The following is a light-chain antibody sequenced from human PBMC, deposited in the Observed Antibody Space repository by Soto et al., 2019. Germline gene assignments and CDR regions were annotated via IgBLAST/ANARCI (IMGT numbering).Light chain of an antibody. CDR2: DAS. J-gene: IGKJ3*01. Sequence: DIQMPQSPSSLSASVGDRVTITCQASQDISNYLNWYQKKPGKAPKLLIYDASNLETGLPPRFTGRGSGTDFTCTISSLKPEDIVTYYCQQDDNVPLFGPGHKVDTK. CDR3: QQDDNVPL. CDR1: QDISNY. V-gene: IGKV1-33*01.